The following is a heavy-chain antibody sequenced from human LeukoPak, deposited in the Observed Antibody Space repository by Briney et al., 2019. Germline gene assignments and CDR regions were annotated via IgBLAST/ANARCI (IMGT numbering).Heavy chain of an antibody. CDR3: AREWETTVTIGDYFDY. V-gene: IGHV4-61*02. CDR2: IYTSGST. CDR1: GGSISSGSYY. J-gene: IGHJ4*02. Sequence: SETLSLTCTVSGGSISSGSYYWSWIRQPAGKGLEWIGRIYTSGSTNYNPSLKSRVTISVDTFKNQFSLKLSSVTAADTAVYYCAREWETTVTIGDYFDYWGQGTLVTVSS. D-gene: IGHD4-17*01.